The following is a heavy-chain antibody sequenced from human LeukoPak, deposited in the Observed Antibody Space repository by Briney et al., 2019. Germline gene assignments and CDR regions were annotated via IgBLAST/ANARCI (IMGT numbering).Heavy chain of an antibody. CDR1: GFTFSSYA. Sequence: GGPLRLSCAASGFTFSSYAMTWVRQAPGKGLEWVSVIGYSGGDIQYADSVKGRFTISRDNSKNTLHLQMNSLRVEDTAVYYCAKYAPPTTVVTRFFDYWGQGTLVTVSS. CDR2: IGYSGGDI. D-gene: IGHD4-23*01. J-gene: IGHJ4*02. CDR3: AKYAPPTTVVTRFFDY. V-gene: IGHV3-23*01.